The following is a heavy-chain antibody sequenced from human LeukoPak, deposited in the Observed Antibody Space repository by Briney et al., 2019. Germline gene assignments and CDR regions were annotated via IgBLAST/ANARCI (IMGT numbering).Heavy chain of an antibody. CDR1: GGSISSGGYY. D-gene: IGHD1-26*01. CDR3: ARGWYNGSYRFDY. V-gene: IGHV4-31*03. Sequence: SEALSLTCTVSGGSISSGGYYWSWIRQHPGKGLEWIGYIYYSGSTYYNPSLKSRVTISVDTSKNQFSLKLSSVTAADTAVYYCARGWYNGSYRFDYWGQGTLVTVSS. CDR2: IYYSGST. J-gene: IGHJ4*02.